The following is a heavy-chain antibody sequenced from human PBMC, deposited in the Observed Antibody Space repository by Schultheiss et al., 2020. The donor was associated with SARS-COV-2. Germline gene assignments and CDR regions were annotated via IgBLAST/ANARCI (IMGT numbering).Heavy chain of an antibody. D-gene: IGHD4-23*01. J-gene: IGHJ4*02. V-gene: IGHV3-33*01. Sequence: GGSLRLSCTASGFTFGDYAMSWFRQAPGKGLEWVAVIWYDGSNKYYADSVKGRFTISRDNSKNTLYLQMNSLRAEDTAVYYCARLWGSEYYGGNPYYFDYWGQGTLVTVSS. CDR2: IWYDGSNK. CDR3: ARLWGSEYYGGNPYYFDY. CDR1: GFTFGDYA.